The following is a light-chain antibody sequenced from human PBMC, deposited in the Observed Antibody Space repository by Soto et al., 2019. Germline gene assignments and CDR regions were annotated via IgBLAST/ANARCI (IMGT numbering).Light chain of an antibody. Sequence: QSVLTQVPSVSAAPGQKVTITCSGGNSNIGSKDVSWYQQLPGTAPKLLIYDNSKRPSGIPDRFSGSKSGTSATLGITGLQAGDEADYYCGTWDSSLSGGVFGGGTKLTVL. CDR2: DNS. V-gene: IGLV1-51*01. CDR1: NSNIGSKD. J-gene: IGLJ2*01. CDR3: GTWDSSLSGGV.